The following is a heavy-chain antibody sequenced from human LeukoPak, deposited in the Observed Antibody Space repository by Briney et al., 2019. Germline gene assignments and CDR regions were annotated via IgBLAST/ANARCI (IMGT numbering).Heavy chain of an antibody. J-gene: IGHJ6*03. V-gene: IGHV4-34*01. CDR3: ARGKPAAAGYYYYYYMDV. Sequence: SETLSLTCAVYGGSFSGYYWSWIRQLPGKGLEWIGEINHSGSTNYNPSLKSRVTISVDTSKNQFSLKLSSVTAADTAVYYCARGKPAAAGYYYYYYMDVWGKGTTVTVSS. CDR2: INHSGST. D-gene: IGHD6-13*01. CDR1: GGSFSGYY.